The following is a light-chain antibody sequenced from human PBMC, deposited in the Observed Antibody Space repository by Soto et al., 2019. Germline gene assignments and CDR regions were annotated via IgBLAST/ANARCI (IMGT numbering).Light chain of an antibody. J-gene: IGKJ5*01. V-gene: IGKV1-39*01. CDR1: QSISSY. CDR2: AAS. Sequence: IQLTQSPSSLSASVGDRVTITCRASQSISSYLNWYQQKPGKAPKLLLYAASSLQSGVPSRFSGSGSGTDFTLTISSLQPEDFATYYCQQSYSPSITFGQGTRLEIK. CDR3: QQSYSPSIT.